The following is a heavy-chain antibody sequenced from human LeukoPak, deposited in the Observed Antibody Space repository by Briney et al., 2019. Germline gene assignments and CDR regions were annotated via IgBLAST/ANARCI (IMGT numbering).Heavy chain of an antibody. CDR2: ISSSSSYI. CDR1: GFTFSSYS. D-gene: IGHD1-26*01. J-gene: IGHJ4*02. Sequence: GGSLRLSCAASGFTFSSYSMNWVRQAPGKGLEWVSSISSSSSYIYYADSVKGRFTISRDNAKNSLYLQMNSLRAEDTAVYYCARVWTVGGSYRGNDYWGQGTLVTVSS. CDR3: ARVWTVGGSYRGNDY. V-gene: IGHV3-21*01.